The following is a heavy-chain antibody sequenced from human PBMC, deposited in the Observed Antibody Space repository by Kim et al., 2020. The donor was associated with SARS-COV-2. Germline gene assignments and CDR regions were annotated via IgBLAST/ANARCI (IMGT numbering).Heavy chain of an antibody. D-gene: IGHD4-17*01. CDR3: ASFGDYEMGVDY. CDR2: IWYDGSNK. J-gene: IGHJ4*02. Sequence: GGSLRLSCAASGFTFSSYGMHWVRQAPGKGLEWVAVIWYDGSNKYYADSVKGRFTISRDNSKNTLYLQMNSLRAEDTAVYYCASFGDYEMGVDYWGQGTLVTVSS. CDR1: GFTFSSYG. V-gene: IGHV3-33*01.